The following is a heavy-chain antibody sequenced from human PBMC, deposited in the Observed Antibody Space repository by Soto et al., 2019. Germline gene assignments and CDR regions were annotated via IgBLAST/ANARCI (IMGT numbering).Heavy chain of an antibody. CDR2: IMPTVDSA. V-gene: IGHV1-69*01. CDR1: GGTLSDYA. J-gene: IGHJ6*02. Sequence: QVQLVQSGAEVKTPGSSVKVSCKASGGTLSDYAISWVRQAPGQGLEWMGGIMPTVDSANYAQNFQGRLTISADESTSTATLALSSLRSDDTAVYYCAVAAVREIMAQESSGMAVWGQGTTVIVSS. D-gene: IGHD3-10*01. CDR3: AVAAVREIMAQESSGMAV.